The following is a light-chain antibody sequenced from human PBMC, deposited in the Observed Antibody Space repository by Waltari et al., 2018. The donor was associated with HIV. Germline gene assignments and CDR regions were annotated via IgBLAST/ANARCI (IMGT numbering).Light chain of an antibody. CDR2: EVN. J-gene: IGLJ1*01. CDR1: SSDIGYFDY. Sequence: QSALTQPRSVSGSPGQSVTISCTGTSSDIGYFDYVSWYQQYPGKAPKVIIYEVNQRPSGVPDRFTGSKSGITASLTISGLQGEDEADYYCCSYAGAYTYVFGTGTKVNVL. V-gene: IGLV2-11*01. CDR3: CSYAGAYTYV.